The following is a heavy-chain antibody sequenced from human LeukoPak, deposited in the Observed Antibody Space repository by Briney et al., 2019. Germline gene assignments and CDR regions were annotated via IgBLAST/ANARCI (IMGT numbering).Heavy chain of an antibody. D-gene: IGHD3-22*01. CDR1: GGSISSYY. CDR3: ARVLDSGYSYPYYYYYYMDV. CDR2: IYYSGST. Sequence: SETLSLTCTVPGGSISSYYWSWIRQPPGKGLEWIGYIYYSGSTNYNPSLKSRVTISVDTSKNQFSLKLSSVTAADTAVYYCARVLDSGYSYPYYYYYYMDVWGKGTTVTISS. V-gene: IGHV4-59*01. J-gene: IGHJ6*03.